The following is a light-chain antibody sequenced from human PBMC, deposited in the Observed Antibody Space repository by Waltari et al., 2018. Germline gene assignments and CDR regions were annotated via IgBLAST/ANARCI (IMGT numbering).Light chain of an antibody. J-gene: IGKJ1*01. V-gene: IGKV1-17*01. CDR2: ETS. Sequence: DIQMTQSPSSLSASAGDTVTITCRASQGFSTYLNWYQQKPGKPPKRLIYETSNLESGVPSRFSGSGSGTDFTLTISSLQPEDFATYSFLQYNSHPWTFGQGTKLEIK. CDR3: LQYNSHPWT. CDR1: QGFSTY.